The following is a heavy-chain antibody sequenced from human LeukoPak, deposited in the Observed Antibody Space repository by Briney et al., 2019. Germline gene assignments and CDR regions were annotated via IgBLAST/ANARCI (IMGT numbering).Heavy chain of an antibody. Sequence: PGGSLRLSCAASGFTVSSNYVSWVRQAPGKGLEWVSVIYSGGSTYYADSVKGRFTISRDNSKNTLYLQMNSLRAEDTAVYYCAKDVSTSSLDVWGQGTTVTVSS. D-gene: IGHD2-2*01. J-gene: IGHJ6*02. CDR3: AKDVSTSSLDV. CDR2: IYSGGST. V-gene: IGHV3-66*01. CDR1: GFTVSSNY.